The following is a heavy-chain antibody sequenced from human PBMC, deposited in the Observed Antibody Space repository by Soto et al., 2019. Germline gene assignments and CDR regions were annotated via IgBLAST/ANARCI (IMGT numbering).Heavy chain of an antibody. CDR2: IIPMFGTS. CDR1: GGTFSGYA. V-gene: IGHV1-69*01. CDR3: ARGSCSSTSCYKEYYFDL. D-gene: IGHD2-2*02. J-gene: IGHJ4*02. Sequence: VKVSCKASGGTFSGYAISWVRQAPGQGLEWMGEIIPMFGTSNYAQKFQGRVTITADESTSTAYMELSSLRSEDTAVYYCARGSCSSTSCYKEYYFDLWGQGTLVTVSS.